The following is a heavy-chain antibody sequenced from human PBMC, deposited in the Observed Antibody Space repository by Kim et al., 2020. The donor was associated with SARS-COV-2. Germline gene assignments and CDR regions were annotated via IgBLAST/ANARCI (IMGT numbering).Heavy chain of an antibody. J-gene: IGHJ4*02. CDR3: AALDTAHVPGGI. V-gene: IGHV3-7*01. Sequence: YYVDAVKGRFNMSRDNAKNSLCLQMSSLRTEDTAIYYCAALDTAHVPGGIWGQGTLVSVSS. D-gene: IGHD3-10*02.